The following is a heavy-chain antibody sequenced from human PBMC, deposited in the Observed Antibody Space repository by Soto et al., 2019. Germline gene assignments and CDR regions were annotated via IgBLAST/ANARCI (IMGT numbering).Heavy chain of an antibody. Sequence: SQTLSLTCTVSGGSISSYYWSWIRQPPGKGLEWIGYIYYSGSTNYNPSLKSRVTISVDTSKNQFSLKLSSVTAADTAVYYCARSSGSGTLYNYWGQGTLVTVSS. J-gene: IGHJ4*02. D-gene: IGHD3-10*01. CDR2: IYYSGST. CDR1: GGSISSYY. CDR3: ARSSGSGTLYNY. V-gene: IGHV4-59*01.